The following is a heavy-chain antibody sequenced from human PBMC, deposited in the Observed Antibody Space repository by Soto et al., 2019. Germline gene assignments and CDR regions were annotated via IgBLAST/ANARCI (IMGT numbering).Heavy chain of an antibody. Sequence: SETLSLTCTVSGGSISSSSYYWGWIRQPPGKGLEWIGSIYYSGSTYYNPSLKSRVTISVDTSKNQFSLKLSSVTAADTAVYYCARRGYYYDSSGYYYTSYFDYWGQGTLVTVSS. D-gene: IGHD3-22*01. CDR3: ARRGYYYDSSGYYYTSYFDY. CDR2: IYYSGST. CDR1: GGSISSSSYY. J-gene: IGHJ4*02. V-gene: IGHV4-39*01.